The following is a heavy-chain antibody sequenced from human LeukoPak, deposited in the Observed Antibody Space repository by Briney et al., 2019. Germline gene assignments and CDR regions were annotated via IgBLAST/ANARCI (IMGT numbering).Heavy chain of an antibody. Sequence: PSETLSLTCAVYGGSFSDYSWTWIRQPPGKGLEWIGEINHSGGTNHNPSLMSRVIMSVDTSKNQISLKVSSVTAADTAIYYCARSPRIYMIGTHGFDIWGQGTMVTVSS. J-gene: IGHJ3*02. D-gene: IGHD3-22*01. CDR2: INHSGGT. V-gene: IGHV4-34*01. CDR1: GGSFSDYS. CDR3: ARSPRIYMIGTHGFDI.